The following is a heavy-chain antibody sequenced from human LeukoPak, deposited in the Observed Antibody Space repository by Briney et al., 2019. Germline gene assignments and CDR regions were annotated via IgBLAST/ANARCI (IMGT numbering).Heavy chain of an antibody. Sequence: GASVKVSCKASGYTFTGYYMHWVRQAPGQGLEWMGWINPNSGGTDYAQKFQGRVTMTRDTSISTAYMELSRLRSDDTAVYYCARADHAHYDILTGLDYWGQGTLVTVSS. CDR3: ARADHAHYDILTGLDY. D-gene: IGHD3-9*01. J-gene: IGHJ4*02. CDR2: INPNSGGT. V-gene: IGHV1-2*02. CDR1: GYTFTGYY.